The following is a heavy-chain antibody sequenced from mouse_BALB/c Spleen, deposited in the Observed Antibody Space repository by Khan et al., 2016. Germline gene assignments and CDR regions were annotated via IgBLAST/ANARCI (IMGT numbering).Heavy chain of an antibody. CDR3: AISFDLYFDV. J-gene: IGHJ1*01. Sequence: EVQLQESGPDLVKPSQSLSLTCTVTGYSITSGYSWHWLRQFPGNKLEWMGYIHYSGNTNYTTSLKSRISITRDTSKNQFFLQLNSVNAEDASTYYCAISFDLYFDVWGAGTTVTVSS. V-gene: IGHV3-1*02. CDR2: IHYSGNT. CDR1: GYSITSGYS. D-gene: IGHD1-2*01.